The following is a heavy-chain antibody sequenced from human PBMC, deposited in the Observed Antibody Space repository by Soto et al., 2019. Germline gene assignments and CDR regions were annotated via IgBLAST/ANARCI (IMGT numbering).Heavy chain of an antibody. J-gene: IGHJ5*02. D-gene: IGHD3-10*01. CDR2: ISGSGGST. Sequence: GGSLRLCCAASGFTFSSYAMSWVRQAPGKGLEWVSAISGSGGSTYYADSVKGRFTISRDNSKNTLYLQMNSLRAEDTAVYYCAKDPSGQYYYGSGPWFDPWGQGTLVTVSS. CDR3: AKDPSGQYYYGSGPWFDP. CDR1: GFTFSSYA. V-gene: IGHV3-23*01.